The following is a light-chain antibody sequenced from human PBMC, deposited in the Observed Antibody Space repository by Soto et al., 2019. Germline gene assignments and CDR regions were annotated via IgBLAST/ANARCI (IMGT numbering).Light chain of an antibody. CDR2: GAS. V-gene: IGKV3-20*01. J-gene: IGKJ3*01. CDR1: QSVSSSS. Sequence: EIVLTQSPGTLSLSPGERATLSCRASQSVSSSSLAWYQQKPGQAPRLLIYGASSRATGIPDRFSGSGSGTDFTLTISRLEPEDFAVYYCQQRFTFGPGTKVDIK. CDR3: QQRFT.